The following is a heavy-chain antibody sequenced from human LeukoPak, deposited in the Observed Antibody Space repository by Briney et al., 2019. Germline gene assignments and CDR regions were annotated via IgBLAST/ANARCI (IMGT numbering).Heavy chain of an antibody. CDR1: GLPIGDFA. V-gene: IGHV3-43*02. Sequence: GGSLRLSCVASGLPIGDFAMHWARQAPGQGLEWVSLISGDGVSTFFTDSVKGRLSISRDNSKNSLFLEMSSLRTEDTAMYYCARESGKFDYWGQGTLVAVSS. CDR3: ARESGKFDY. J-gene: IGHJ4*02. CDR2: ISGDGVST.